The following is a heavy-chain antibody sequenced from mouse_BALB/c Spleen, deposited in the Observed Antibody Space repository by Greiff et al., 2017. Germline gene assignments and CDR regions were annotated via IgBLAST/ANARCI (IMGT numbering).Heavy chain of an antibody. J-gene: IGHJ4*01. CDR1: GFSLTSYG. V-gene: IGHV2-4-1*01. CDR2: IWSGGST. CDR3: ARKRRGNFLYAMDY. Sequence: VHLVESGPGLVQPSQSLSITCTVSGFSLTSYGVHWVRQSPGKGLEWLGVIWSGGSTDYNAAFISRLSISKDNSKSQVFFKMNSLQADDTAIYYCARKRRGNFLYAMDYWGQGTSVTVSS. D-gene: IGHD2-1*01.